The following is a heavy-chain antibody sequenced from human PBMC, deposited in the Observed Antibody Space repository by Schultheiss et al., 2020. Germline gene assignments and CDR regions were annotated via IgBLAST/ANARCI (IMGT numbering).Heavy chain of an antibody. CDR3: ARARTTVTTRREETYYFDY. CDR1: GFTFSSYG. J-gene: IGHJ4*02. D-gene: IGHD4-17*01. Sequence: GGSLRLSCAASGFTFSSYGMHWVRQAPGKGLEWVAVISYDGSNKYYADSVKGRFTISRDNSKNTLYLQMNSLRAEDTAMYYCARARTTVTTRREETYYFDYWGQGTLVTVSS. CDR2: ISYDGSNK. V-gene: IGHV3-30*19.